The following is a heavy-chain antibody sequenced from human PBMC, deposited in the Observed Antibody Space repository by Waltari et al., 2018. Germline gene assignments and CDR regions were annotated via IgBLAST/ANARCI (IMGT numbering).Heavy chain of an antibody. CDR2: INAGNGNT. V-gene: IGHV1-3*01. CDR3: ARSPVLRFLEWLIWFDP. D-gene: IGHD3-3*01. CDR1: GSTFTSYA. J-gene: IGHJ5*02. Sequence: QVQLVQSGAAVKKPGASVKVSCKASGSTFTSYAMHWLRQAPGQRLEWMGWINAGNGNTKYSQKFQGRVTITRDTSASTAYMELSSLRSEDTAVYYCARSPVLRFLEWLIWFDPWGQGTLVTVSS.